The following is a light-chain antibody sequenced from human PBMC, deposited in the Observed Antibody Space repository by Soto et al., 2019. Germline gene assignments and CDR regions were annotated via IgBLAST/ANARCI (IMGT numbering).Light chain of an antibody. Sequence: QSALTQPASVSGSPGQSIAISCTGTSSDVGAYNYVSWYQQHPGKVPKLVIYDVTNRPSGVSDRFSGSKSGNTASLTISGLQAEDXADYYCSSYTSNTTPYVFGTGTKVTVL. CDR1: SSDVGAYNY. CDR2: DVT. J-gene: IGLJ1*01. V-gene: IGLV2-14*01. CDR3: SSYTSNTTPYV.